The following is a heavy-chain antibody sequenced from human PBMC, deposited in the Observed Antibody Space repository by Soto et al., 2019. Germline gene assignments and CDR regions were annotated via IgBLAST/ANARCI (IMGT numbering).Heavy chain of an antibody. CDR3: ARDRGVAPPVAGNTHYYYYMDV. J-gene: IGHJ6*03. V-gene: IGHV1-18*01. CDR2: ISAYNGDT. Sequence: QARLVQSGGEVKKPGASVKVSCKASGYSFTNYGITWVRQAPGQGCEWMGWISAYNGDTNYAQKLQGRVTMTTDASTSTAYLELRGLRSDDTAVYYCARDRGVAPPVAGNTHYYYYMDVWGKGTTVTVSS. CDR1: GYSFTNYG. D-gene: IGHD6-19*01.